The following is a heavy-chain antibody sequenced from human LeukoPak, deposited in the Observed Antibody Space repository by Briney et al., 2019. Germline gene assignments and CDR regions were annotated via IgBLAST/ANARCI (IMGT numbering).Heavy chain of an antibody. CDR2: IYYSGST. Sequence: PSETLSLTCTVSGGSISSSSYYWGWIRQPPGKGLGWIGSIYYSGSTYYNPSLKSRVTISVDTSKNQFSLKLSSVTAADTAVYYCARRKNYYDSSGYVLLFDYWGQGTLVTVSS. CDR1: GGSISSSSYY. D-gene: IGHD3-22*01. CDR3: ARRKNYYDSSGYVLLFDY. J-gene: IGHJ4*02. V-gene: IGHV4-39*01.